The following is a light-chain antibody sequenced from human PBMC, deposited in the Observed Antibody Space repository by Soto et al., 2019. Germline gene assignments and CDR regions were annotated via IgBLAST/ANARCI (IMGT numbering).Light chain of an antibody. CDR2: GES. CDR1: QSVTRK. CDR3: QKYNDWTSIT. Sequence: EVVMTQSPATLSLSPGESATLSCRASQSVTRKLAWYQQTPGHAPRLLIYGESIRATGIPARFSVSGSGTEFILIISSLQSEECVLYCCQKYNDWTSITLGQGTRLEIK. J-gene: IGKJ5*01. V-gene: IGKV3-15*01.